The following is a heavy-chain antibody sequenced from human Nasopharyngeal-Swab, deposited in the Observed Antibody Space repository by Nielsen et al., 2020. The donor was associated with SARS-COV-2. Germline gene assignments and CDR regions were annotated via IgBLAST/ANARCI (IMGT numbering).Heavy chain of an antibody. Sequence: GGSLRLSCAVSGFNLSNYGMHWVRQAPGKGLEWVTIISHDGRFESYADSVKGRFTISRDTSKNTLSLQMSSLRTEDTAVYYCARWNEEGARGYKGMDVWGQGTTVTVSA. CDR3: ARWNEEGARGYKGMDV. D-gene: IGHD1-1*01. CDR1: GFNLSNYG. CDR2: ISHDGRFE. J-gene: IGHJ6*01. V-gene: IGHV3-30*03.